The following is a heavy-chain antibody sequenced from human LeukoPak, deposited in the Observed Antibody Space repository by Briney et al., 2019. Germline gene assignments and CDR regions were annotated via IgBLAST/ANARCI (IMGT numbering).Heavy chain of an antibody. CDR2: YSGDST. J-gene: IGHJ4*02. CDR1: GFTVSSNY. Sequence: GGSLRLSCAASGFTVSSNYIYSGDSTYYADSVKGRFTISRDNSKNTLYLRMNSLRAEDTAVYYCASTFDSSGYYLGYWGQGTLVTVSS. D-gene: IGHD3-22*01. V-gene: IGHV3-66*02. CDR3: ASTFDSSGYYLGY.